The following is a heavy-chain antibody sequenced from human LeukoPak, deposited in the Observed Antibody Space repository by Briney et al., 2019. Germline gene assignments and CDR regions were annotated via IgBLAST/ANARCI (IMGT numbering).Heavy chain of an antibody. D-gene: IGHD2-15*01. Sequence: GESLKISCKGSGYSFTTYWIGWVRQMPGKGLEWMWIIYPDDSDTRYSPSFQGQVTISADKSISTAYLQWSSLKASDTAMYYCARRFCSGGSCYSNFDYWGQGTLVTVSS. CDR1: GYSFTTYW. CDR3: ARRFCSGGSCYSNFDY. CDR2: IYPDDSDT. J-gene: IGHJ4*02. V-gene: IGHV5-51*01.